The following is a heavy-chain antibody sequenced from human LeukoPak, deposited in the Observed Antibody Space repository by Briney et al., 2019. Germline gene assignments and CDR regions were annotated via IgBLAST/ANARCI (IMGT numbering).Heavy chain of an antibody. D-gene: IGHD2-15*01. CDR3: ARVLDPAGYCSGGSCPLSYYYYYMDV. CDR1: GFTFSSYA. V-gene: IGHV3-23*01. Sequence: GGSLRLSCAASGFTFSSYAMSWVRQAPGKGLEWVSTISGSGGSTYYADSVKGRFTISRDNSKNTLYLQMNSLRAEDTAVYYCARVLDPAGYCSGGSCPLSYYYYYMDVWGKGTTVTVS. CDR2: ISGSGGST. J-gene: IGHJ6*03.